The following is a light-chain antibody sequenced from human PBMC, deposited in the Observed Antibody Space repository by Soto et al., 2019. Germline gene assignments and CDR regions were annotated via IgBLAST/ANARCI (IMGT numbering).Light chain of an antibody. V-gene: IGLV2-14*01. J-gene: IGLJ1*01. Sequence: QSALTQPASVSGSPGQSITISCTGTSGDVGGYNFVSWYQQHPGKAPKLMIYEVSNRPSGVSNRFSGSKSGNTASLTISGLQAEDEADYYCSSFTSGSTLFGTGTKVT. CDR3: SSFTSGSTL. CDR2: EVS. CDR1: SGDVGGYNF.